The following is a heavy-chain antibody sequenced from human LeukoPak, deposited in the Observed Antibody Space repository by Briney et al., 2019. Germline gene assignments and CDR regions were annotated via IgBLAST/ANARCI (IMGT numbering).Heavy chain of an antibody. CDR3: ARGYYDSSGYYY. V-gene: IGHV1-2*02. CDR2: INPKSGGT. Sequence: ASVKVSCKTSGYTFTGHHLHWVRQAPGQGLEWMGWINPKSGGTNYAQKFQGSVTMTGDTSISTAYMELSSLRSEDTAVYYCARGYYDSSGYYYWGQGTLVTVSS. D-gene: IGHD3-22*01. CDR1: GYTFTGHH. J-gene: IGHJ4*02.